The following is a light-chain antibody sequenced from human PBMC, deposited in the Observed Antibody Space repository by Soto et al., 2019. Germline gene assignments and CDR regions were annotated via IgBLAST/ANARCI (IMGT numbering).Light chain of an antibody. CDR1: QSVSSY. CDR3: QQSSNWPLT. V-gene: IGKV3-11*01. Sequence: EIVLTQSPATLSLSPGERATLSCRASQSVSSYLAWYQQKPGQAPRLLMYDASNRATGIPARFSGSGSGTDFTLTISSLDPEDFAVYYCQQSSNWPLTFGGGTKVEIK. J-gene: IGKJ4*01. CDR2: DAS.